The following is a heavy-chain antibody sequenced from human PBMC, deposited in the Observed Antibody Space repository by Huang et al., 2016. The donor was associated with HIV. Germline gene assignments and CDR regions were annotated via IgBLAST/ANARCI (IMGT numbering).Heavy chain of an antibody. D-gene: IGHD6-19*01. J-gene: IGHJ6*02. CDR2: IYYSGNT. V-gene: IGHV4-39*01. CDR3: ARHGRVAGHYYNNMDV. Sequence: LQLQESGPGLVKSSETLSLICTVSGGSISSSSYYWGWIRQPPGKGPEGIGSIYYSGNTYDNPPLTSRVTISVDTSKNQFSLKVNSVTAADTAVYYCARHGRVAGHYYNNMDVWGRGTTVTVSS. CDR1: GGSISSSSYY.